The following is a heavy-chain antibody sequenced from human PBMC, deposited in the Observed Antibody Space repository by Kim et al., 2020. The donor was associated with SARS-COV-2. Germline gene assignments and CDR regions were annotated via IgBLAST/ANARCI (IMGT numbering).Heavy chain of an antibody. J-gene: IGHJ6*02. V-gene: IGHV1-46*01. D-gene: IGHD5-18*01. Sequence: ASVKVSCKASGYTFTSYYMHWVRQAPGQGLEWMGIINPSGGSTSYAQKFQGRVTMTRDTSTSTVYMELSSLRSEDTAVYYCARDVCTVPRKKDSYGYSSCGMAVWGQGTTVTVSS. CDR1: GYTFTSYY. CDR2: INPSGGST. CDR3: ARDVCTVPRKKDSYGYSSCGMAV.